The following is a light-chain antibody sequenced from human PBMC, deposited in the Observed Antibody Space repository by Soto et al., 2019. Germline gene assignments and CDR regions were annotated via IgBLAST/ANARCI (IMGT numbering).Light chain of an antibody. Sequence: EIVMTQSPATLSVSPGETATLSCRASQSVGSAVAWYQHKPGQAPRLLIVGASIRATGVPGRFSGGGSGTEFTLTISSLQSEDFAVYYCQQYRNLPPLTVGGGTTVEI. CDR2: GAS. V-gene: IGKV3-15*01. J-gene: IGKJ4*01. CDR1: QSVGSA. CDR3: QQYRNLPPLT.